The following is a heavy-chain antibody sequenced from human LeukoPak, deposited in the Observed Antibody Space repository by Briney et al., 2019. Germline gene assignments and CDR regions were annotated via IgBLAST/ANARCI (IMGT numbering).Heavy chain of an antibody. CDR2: IYYSRST. Sequence: SETLSLTCTVSGGSISSSSYYWGWIRQPPGKGLEWIGSIYYSRSTYYNPSLKSRVTISVDTSKNQFSLKLSSVTAADTAVYYCARLKNSSGYYYYYMDVWGKGTTVTISS. V-gene: IGHV4-39*01. J-gene: IGHJ6*03. D-gene: IGHD6-19*01. CDR3: ARLKNSSGYYYYYMDV. CDR1: GGSISSSSYY.